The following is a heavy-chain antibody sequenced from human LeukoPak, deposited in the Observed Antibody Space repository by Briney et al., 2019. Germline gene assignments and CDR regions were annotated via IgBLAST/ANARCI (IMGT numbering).Heavy chain of an antibody. V-gene: IGHV4-61*02. Sequence: NPSETLSLTCTVSGGSITSGSYYWSWIRQPAGKGLEWIGRIYTSGSAKYNPSLKSRVTISADTSKNQFSLKLSSVTAADTAVYYCAREVVAAAGTVDYWGQGTLVTVSS. CDR3: AREVVAAAGTVDY. J-gene: IGHJ4*02. CDR2: IYTSGSA. CDR1: GGSITSGSYY. D-gene: IGHD6-13*01.